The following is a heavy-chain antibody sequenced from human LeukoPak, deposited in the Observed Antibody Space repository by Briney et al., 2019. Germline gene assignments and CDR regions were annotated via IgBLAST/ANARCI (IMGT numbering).Heavy chain of an antibody. Sequence: SGGSLRLSCAASGFTFSSYAMSWVRQAPGKGLEWVSAISGSGGSTYYADSVKGRFTISRDNSKNTLYLQMNSLRAEDTAVYYCAKDAAGDYYDSSGYEPHWYFDLWGRGTLVTVSS. CDR2: ISGSGGST. J-gene: IGHJ2*01. D-gene: IGHD3-22*01. V-gene: IGHV3-23*01. CDR1: GFTFSSYA. CDR3: AKDAAGDYYDSSGYEPHWYFDL.